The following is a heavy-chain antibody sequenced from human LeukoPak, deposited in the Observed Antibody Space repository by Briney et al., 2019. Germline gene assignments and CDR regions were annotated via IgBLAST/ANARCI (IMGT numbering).Heavy chain of an antibody. J-gene: IGHJ4*02. CDR1: GFTFSNAW. CDR3: TTYQYPELGIYYFDY. V-gene: IGHV3-15*01. Sequence: GGSLRLSCAASGFTFSNAWMSWVRQAPGKGLEWVGRIKSKTDGGATDYAAPVKGRFTISRDDSKNTLYLQMNSLKTEDTAVYYCTTYQYPELGIYYFDYWGQGTLVTVSS. CDR2: IKSKTDGGAT. D-gene: IGHD7-27*01.